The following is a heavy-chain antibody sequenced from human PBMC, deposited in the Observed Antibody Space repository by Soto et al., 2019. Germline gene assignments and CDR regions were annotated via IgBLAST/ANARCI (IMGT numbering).Heavy chain of an antibody. J-gene: IGHJ6*02. Sequence: SETLSLTCTVSGGSISSAGYYWNWIRQPPGKGLEWIGYIYYSGSTHYNTSLKSRVTISVDTSKNQFSLKLNSVTAADTAVYYCARDRAAGGYSRYGMDVWGQGTTVTVSS. CDR3: ARDRAAGGYSRYGMDV. D-gene: IGHD5-18*01. CDR2: IYYSGST. CDR1: GGSISSAGYY. V-gene: IGHV4-31*03.